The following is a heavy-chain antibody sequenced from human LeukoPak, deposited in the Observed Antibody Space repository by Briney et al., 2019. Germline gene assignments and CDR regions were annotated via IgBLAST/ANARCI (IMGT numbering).Heavy chain of an antibody. CDR1: GGSISSSSYY. D-gene: IGHD2-15*01. CDR2: IHYSGAT. J-gene: IGHJ4*02. V-gene: IGHV4-61*05. Sequence: SETLSLTCTVSGGSISSSSYYWGWIRQPPGKGLEWIGYIHYSGATNYNPSLKSRVTMSVDTSKDQFSLKLSSVNAADTAMYYCARREDGGGNFDYWGQGTLVTVSS. CDR3: ARREDGGGNFDY.